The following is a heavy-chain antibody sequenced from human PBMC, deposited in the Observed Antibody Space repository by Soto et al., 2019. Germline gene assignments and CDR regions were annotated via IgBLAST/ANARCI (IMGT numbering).Heavy chain of an antibody. J-gene: IGHJ4*02. CDR3: ARTSGYYFYDY. V-gene: IGHV1-3*01. Sequence: QVQLVQSGAEVKKPGASVKVSCKASGYTFTSYAMHWVRQAPGQRLEWMGWINAGNGNTKYSQKFQGRVTITRDTSASTASMELSSLRSEDTAVYYCARTSGYYFYDYWGQGTLVTVSS. CDR2: INAGNGNT. D-gene: IGHD3-3*01. CDR1: GYTFTSYA.